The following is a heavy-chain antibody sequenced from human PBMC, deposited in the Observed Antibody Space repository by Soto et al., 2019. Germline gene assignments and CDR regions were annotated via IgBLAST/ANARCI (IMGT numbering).Heavy chain of an antibody. D-gene: IGHD3-10*01. CDR3: ARVPGP. V-gene: IGHV4-30-2*01. CDR1: GGSISSGGYS. Sequence: QLQLQESGSGLVKPSQTLSLTCAVSGGSISSGGYSWSWIRQPPGKGLECIGYIYHSGSTYYNPSPXSXXTISVDRSKNQCSLKLSSVTAADTAVYYCARVPGPWGQGTLVTVSS. CDR2: IYHSGST. J-gene: IGHJ5*02.